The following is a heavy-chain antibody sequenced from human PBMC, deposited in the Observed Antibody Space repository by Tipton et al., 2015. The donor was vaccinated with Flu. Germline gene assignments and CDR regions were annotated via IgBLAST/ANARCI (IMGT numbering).Heavy chain of an antibody. J-gene: IGHJ3*02. V-gene: IGHV4-34*01. CDR3: ARGLGVVVAVAFDI. D-gene: IGHD2-15*01. CDR1: GGSFSGYY. CDR2: INHSGST. Sequence: LRLSCAVYGGSFSGYYWSWIRQPPGKGLEWIGEINHSGSTNYNPSLKSRVTISVDTSKNQFSLKLSSVTAVDTAVYYCARGLGVVVAVAFDIWGQGTMVTVSS.